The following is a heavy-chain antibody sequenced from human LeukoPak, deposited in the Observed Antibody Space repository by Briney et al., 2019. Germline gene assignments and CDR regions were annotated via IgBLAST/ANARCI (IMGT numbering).Heavy chain of an antibody. CDR2: IYHSGST. J-gene: IGHJ2*01. CDR3: ARADVFDL. CDR1: GGSISSGGYS. D-gene: IGHD3-10*02. V-gene: IGHV4-30-2*01. Sequence: PSQTLSLTCAVSGGSISSGGYSWSWIRQPPGKGLEWIGYIYHSGSTNYNPSLKSRVTISVDTSKNQFSLKLSSVTAADTAVYYCARADVFDLWGRGTLVTVSS.